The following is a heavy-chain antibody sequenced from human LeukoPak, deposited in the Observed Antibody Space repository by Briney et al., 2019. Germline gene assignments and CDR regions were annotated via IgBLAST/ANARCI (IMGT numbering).Heavy chain of an antibody. CDR2: IKQDGSEK. V-gene: IGHV3-7*03. CDR3: ARDVDRSFDY. D-gene: IGHD3-16*02. J-gene: IGHJ4*02. CDR1: GFTFSSYW. Sequence: PGGSLRLSCAASGFTFSSYWISWVRQAPGKGLEWVANIKQDGSEKYYVDSVKGRFTISRDNAKNSLYLQMNSLRAEDTAVYYCARDVDRSFDYWGQGTLVTVSS.